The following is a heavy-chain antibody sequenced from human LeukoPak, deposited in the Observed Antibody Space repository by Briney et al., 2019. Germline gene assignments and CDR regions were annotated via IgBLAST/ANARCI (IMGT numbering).Heavy chain of an antibody. CDR3: ARAHLEYCSGGSCYSGNYYYYYMDV. D-gene: IGHD2-15*01. CDR1: GGSFSGYY. Sequence: SETLSLTCAVYGGSFSGYYWTWIRQPPGKGLEWIGEINHSGSTNYNPSLKSRVTISVDTSKNQFSLKLSSVTAADTAVYYCARAHLEYCSGGSCYSGNYYYYYMDVWGKGTTVTISS. V-gene: IGHV4-34*01. J-gene: IGHJ6*03. CDR2: INHSGST.